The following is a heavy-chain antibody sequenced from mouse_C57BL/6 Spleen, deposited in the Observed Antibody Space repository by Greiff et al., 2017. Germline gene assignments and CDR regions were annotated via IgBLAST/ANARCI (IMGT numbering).Heavy chain of an antibody. Sequence: QVQLQQPGAELVRPGTSVKLSCKASGYTFTSYWMHWVKQRPGQGLEWIGVIDPSDSYTNYNQKFKGQATLTVDTSSSTAYMQLSSLTSADSAVYDWARDYYGSGWDYWGQGTTLTVSS. CDR2: IDPSDSYT. CDR1: GYTFTSYW. V-gene: IGHV1-59*01. D-gene: IGHD1-1*01. J-gene: IGHJ2*01. CDR3: ARDYYGSGWDY.